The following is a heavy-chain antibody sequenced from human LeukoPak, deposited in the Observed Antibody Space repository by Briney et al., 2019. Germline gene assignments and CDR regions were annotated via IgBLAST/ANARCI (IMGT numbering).Heavy chain of an antibody. CDR1: GFTVSSNY. CDR3: ARVTYGSGNAFDI. V-gene: IGHV3-53*01. J-gene: IGHJ3*02. CDR2: IYSGGST. D-gene: IGHD3-10*01. Sequence: GGSLRLSCAASGFTVSSNYMSGVRQPPGKGLEWVSVIYSGGSTYYADSVKGRFTISRDNSKNTLYLQMNSLRAEDTAVYYCARVTYGSGNAFDIWGQGTMVTVSS.